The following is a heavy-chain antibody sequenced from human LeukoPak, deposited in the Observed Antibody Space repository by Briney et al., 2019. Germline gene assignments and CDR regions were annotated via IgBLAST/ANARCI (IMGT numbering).Heavy chain of an antibody. J-gene: IGHJ6*02. CDR1: GGSISSYY. CDR2: IYHSGST. CDR3: ARDDSGSYHQLGV. D-gene: IGHD1-26*01. Sequence: SETLSLTCTVSGGSISSYYWSWIRQPPGKGLEWIGYIYHSGSTSYNPSLKSRVTISVDTSKNQFSLKLISVTAADTAVYYCARDDSGSYHQLGVWGQGTTVTVSS. V-gene: IGHV4-59*01.